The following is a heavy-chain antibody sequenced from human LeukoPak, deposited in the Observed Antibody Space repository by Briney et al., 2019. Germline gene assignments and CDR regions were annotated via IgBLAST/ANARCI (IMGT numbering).Heavy chain of an antibody. CDR3: AAGDSSGYYYNFQH. CDR1: GFIFSNSW. J-gene: IGHJ1*01. D-gene: IGHD3-22*01. Sequence: GGSLRLSCAASGFIFSNSWMNWVRQAPGKGLEWVANINQDGSDQYYVESVKGRFTISRDNGKNSLYLQMNSLRAEDTALYYCAAGDSSGYYYNFQHWGQGTLVTVSS. V-gene: IGHV3-7*03. CDR2: INQDGSDQ.